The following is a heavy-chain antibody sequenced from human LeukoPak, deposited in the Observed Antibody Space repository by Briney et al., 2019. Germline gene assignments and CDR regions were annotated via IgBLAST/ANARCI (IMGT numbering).Heavy chain of an antibody. CDR2: ISSSSYI. V-gene: IGHV3-21*01. CDR3: ARDKTMIVSIRFAGMDV. D-gene: IGHD3-22*01. CDR1: GFTFSSYS. J-gene: IGHJ6*02. Sequence: GGSLRLSCAASGFTFSSYSMNWVRQAPGKGLEWVSSISSSSYIYYADSVKGRFTISRDNAKNSLYLQMNSLRAEDTAVYYCARDKTMIVSIRFAGMDVWGQGTTVTVSS.